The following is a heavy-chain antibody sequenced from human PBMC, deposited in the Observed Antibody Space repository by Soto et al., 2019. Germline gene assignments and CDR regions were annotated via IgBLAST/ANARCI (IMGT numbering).Heavy chain of an antibody. CDR2: ISAYNGNT. Sequence: SVKSLGRTSGYTFTSDGISWVRQAPRQGRECRGWISAYNGNTNYAQKLQARVSMATDTSTSTAYVQLRSLRSDDTAVYDCARDIRFWSCRNWFDSWGQGTLVTVSS. D-gene: IGHD3-3*01. J-gene: IGHJ5*01. V-gene: IGHV1-18*04. CDR3: ARDIRFWSCRNWFDS. CDR1: GYTFTSDG.